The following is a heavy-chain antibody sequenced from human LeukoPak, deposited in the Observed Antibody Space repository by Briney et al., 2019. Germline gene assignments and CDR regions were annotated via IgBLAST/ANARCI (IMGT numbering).Heavy chain of an antibody. CDR1: GFTFSSYS. V-gene: IGHV3-21*01. D-gene: IGHD4-17*01. Sequence: GGSLRLSCAASGFTFSSYSMNWVRQAPGKGLEWVSSISSSSSYIYYADSVKGRFTISGDNAKNSLYLQMNSLRAEDTAVYYCARDSTVTAFDYWGQGTLVTVSS. CDR2: ISSSSSYI. CDR3: ARDSTVTAFDY. J-gene: IGHJ4*02.